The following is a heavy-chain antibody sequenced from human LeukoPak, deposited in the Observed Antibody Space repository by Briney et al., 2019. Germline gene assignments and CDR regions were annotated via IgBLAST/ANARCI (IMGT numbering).Heavy chain of an antibody. CDR1: GFTSSDYY. CDR3: ARERVRYSYGTGFDY. D-gene: IGHD5-18*01. J-gene: IGHJ4*02. V-gene: IGHV3-11*06. Sequence: PGGSLRLSCAASGFTSSDYYMSWIRQAPGKGLEWVSYISSSSSYTNYADSVKGRFTIYRDNAKNSLYLQMNSLRAEDTAVYYCARERVRYSYGTGFDYWGQGTLVTVSS. CDR2: ISSSSSYT.